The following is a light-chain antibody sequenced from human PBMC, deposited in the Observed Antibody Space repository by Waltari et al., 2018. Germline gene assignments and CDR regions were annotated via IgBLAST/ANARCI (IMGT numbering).Light chain of an antibody. CDR3: QQFYHAPQT. J-gene: IGKJ2*01. CDR1: QSILFSAHNKSF. V-gene: IGKV4-1*01. CDR2: WAS. Sequence: DIVMTPSPDSLAVSLGQRAPLNLKSHQSILFSAHNKSFLNWYQQRPGQPPRLLLYWASTRASGVPDRISGSGSGTDFTLTISGLQTEDVAIYYCQQFYHAPQTFGQGTKVEIK.